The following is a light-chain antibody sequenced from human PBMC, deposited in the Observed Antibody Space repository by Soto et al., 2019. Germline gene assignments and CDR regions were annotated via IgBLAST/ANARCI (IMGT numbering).Light chain of an antibody. Sequence: QSVLTQPTSVSGSPGQSITISCTGNHNDIGTYDYVSWYQQHPGRAPRLLIHGATTRPSGISDRFSASKSGLTASLTISGLQPEDEADYYCSSFTSNRIYVFGPGTRSPS. CDR3: SSFTSNRIYV. J-gene: IGLJ1*01. CDR2: GAT. CDR1: HNDIGTYDY. V-gene: IGLV2-14*03.